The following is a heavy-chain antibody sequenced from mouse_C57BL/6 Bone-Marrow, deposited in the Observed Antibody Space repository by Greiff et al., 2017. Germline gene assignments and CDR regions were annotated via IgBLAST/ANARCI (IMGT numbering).Heavy chain of an antibody. D-gene: IGHD3-1*01. CDR1: GYAFSSYW. Sequence: VKLQQSGAELVKPGASVKMSCKASGYAFSSYWMNWVKQRPGRGLEWIGKIYPGGGGTNYNGKFKGKATLTADTSSSTAYMQLSSLTSEDSAVYCGTKSRKDVMDYWGQGTSVTVSS. CDR3: TKSRKDVMDY. CDR2: IYPGGGGT. J-gene: IGHJ4*01. V-gene: IGHV1-80*01.